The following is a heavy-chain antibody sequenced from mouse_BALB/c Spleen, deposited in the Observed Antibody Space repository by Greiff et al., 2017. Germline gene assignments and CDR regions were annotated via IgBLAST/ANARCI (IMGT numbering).Heavy chain of an antibody. CDR3: ARDYYGSSYYWYFDV. J-gene: IGHJ1*01. CDR1: GFTFSSYG. Sequence: EVHLVESGGGLVQPGGSLKLSCAASGFTFSSYGMSWVRQTPDKRLELVATINSNGGSTYYPDSVKGRFTISRDNAKNTLYLQMSSLKSEDTAMYYCARDYYGSSYYWYFDVWGAGTTVTVSS. CDR2: INSNGGST. D-gene: IGHD1-1*01. V-gene: IGHV5-6-3*01.